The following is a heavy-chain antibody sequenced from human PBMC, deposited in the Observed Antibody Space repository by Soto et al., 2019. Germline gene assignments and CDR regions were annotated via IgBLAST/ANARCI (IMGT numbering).Heavy chain of an antibody. CDR1: GDSVSSSSTA. V-gene: IGHV6-1*01. CDR3: AKEGGNHYYYYAMDV. J-gene: IGHJ6*02. D-gene: IGHD1-26*01. CDR2: TFYRSKWYY. Sequence: QTLSLTCAIPGDSVSSSSTAWSWIRQSPSRGLEWLGRTFYRSKWYYDYALSVKGRITINPDTSKNQFSLQLNSVTPEDTAVYYCAKEGGNHYYYYAMDVWGQGTTVTVSS.